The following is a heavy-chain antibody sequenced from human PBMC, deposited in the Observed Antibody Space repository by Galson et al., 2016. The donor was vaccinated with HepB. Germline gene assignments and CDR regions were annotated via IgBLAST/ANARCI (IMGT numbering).Heavy chain of an antibody. V-gene: IGHV3-7*01. CDR2: IKQDGSRE. J-gene: IGHJ5*02. Sequence: SLRLSCATSGFTFSNYWMSWVRQAPGRRLEWVANIKQDGSREEYVDSVKGRFTISRDNAKKSLYLQMNSLRVEDTAVYFCAREDTGGFDPWGQGTLVTVSP. CDR1: GFTFSNYW. CDR3: AREDTGGFDP. D-gene: IGHD7-27*01.